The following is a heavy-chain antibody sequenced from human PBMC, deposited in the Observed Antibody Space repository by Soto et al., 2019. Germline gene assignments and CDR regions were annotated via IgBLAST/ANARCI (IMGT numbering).Heavy chain of an antibody. CDR3: ARDRGYYDFWSGYWFIGMDV. V-gene: IGHV3-30*03. CDR1: GFTFSSHD. CDR2: VSHDGGQR. D-gene: IGHD3-3*01. Sequence: VGSLRLSCKASGFTFSSHDMHWVRQPPGKGLQWVAVVSHDGGQRFHTDSVRGRFSISRDNSQSTLYLQMNSLRAEDTAVYYCARDRGYYDFWSGYWFIGMDVWGQGTTVTVSS. J-gene: IGHJ6*02.